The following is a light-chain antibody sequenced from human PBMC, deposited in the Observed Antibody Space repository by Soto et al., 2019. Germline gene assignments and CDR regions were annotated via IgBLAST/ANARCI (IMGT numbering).Light chain of an antibody. V-gene: IGKV3-20*01. CDR1: QAVIHNH. CDR2: GAS. CDR3: QQHGTSPIT. J-gene: IGKJ5*01. Sequence: EIVLTQSPDTLSLSPGEGATLSCRASQAVIHNHLAWHQQKPGQTPRLLVYGASSRATGIPDRFSGSGSGTDFTLTISRLEPEDFAVYYCQQHGTSPITFGQGTRLEIK.